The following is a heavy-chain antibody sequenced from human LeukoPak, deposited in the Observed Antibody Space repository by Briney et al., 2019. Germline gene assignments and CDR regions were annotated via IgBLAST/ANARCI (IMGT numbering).Heavy chain of an antibody. V-gene: IGHV1-18*01. J-gene: IGHJ4*02. D-gene: IGHD2-2*01. Sequence: ASVKVSCKASGYTFTSYGISWVRQAPGQGLEWMGWISAYNGNTNYAQKLQGRVTMTTDTSTSTAYMELRSLRSDDTAVYYCAIVVPAEISFDYWGQGTLVTVSS. CDR3: AIVVPAEISFDY. CDR1: GYTFTSYG. CDR2: ISAYNGNT.